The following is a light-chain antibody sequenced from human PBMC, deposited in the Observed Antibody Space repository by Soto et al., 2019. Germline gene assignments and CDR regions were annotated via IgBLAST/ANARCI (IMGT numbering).Light chain of an antibody. CDR2: GAS. CDR1: QSVSSN. J-gene: IGKJ5*01. V-gene: IGKV3-15*01. CDR3: QQYNNPRIT. Sequence: IVMTQSPAPLSVSPGERATLSCRASQSVSSNLAWYQQKPGQAPRLLIYGASTRATGIPARFSGSGSGTEFTLTISSLQSEDFAVYYCQQYNNPRITFGQGTRLE.